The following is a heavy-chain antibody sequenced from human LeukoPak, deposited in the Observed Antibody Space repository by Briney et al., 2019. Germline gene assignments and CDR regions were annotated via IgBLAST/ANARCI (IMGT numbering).Heavy chain of an antibody. V-gene: IGHV4-4*07. CDR2: IYTSGST. J-gene: IGHJ4*02. CDR1: GGSSNNYY. Sequence: SETLSLTCTVSGGSSNNYYWSWIRQSAGKGLEWIGRIYTSGSTNYNPSLKSRVSMSVDTSKNQFSLRLRSVTAADTAVYYCARRPRPRPFDYWGQGTLVTVSS. CDR3: ARRPRPRPFDY.